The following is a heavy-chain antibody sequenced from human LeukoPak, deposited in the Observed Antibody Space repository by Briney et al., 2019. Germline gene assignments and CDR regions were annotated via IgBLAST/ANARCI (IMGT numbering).Heavy chain of an antibody. Sequence: GGSLRLSCAASGFTFKNYGMHWVRQAPGKGLEWVAVISYDGSNTYYADSVKGRLTISRDNSKNTLYLQMSSLRAEDTAVYYCAKDLSFGSGSYSVDYWGQGSLVTVSS. V-gene: IGHV3-30*18. CDR3: AKDLSFGSGSYSVDY. D-gene: IGHD3-10*01. J-gene: IGHJ4*02. CDR1: GFTFKNYG. CDR2: ISYDGSNT.